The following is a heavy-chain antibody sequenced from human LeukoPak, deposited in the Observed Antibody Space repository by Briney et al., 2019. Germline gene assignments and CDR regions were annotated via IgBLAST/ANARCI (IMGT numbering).Heavy chain of an antibody. Sequence: GGSLRLSCAAPGFTFSNYAMSWVHQAPGKGLEWVSAISGSGGSTYYADSVKGRFTISRDNSKNTLYLQMNSLRAEDTAVYYCAQRPVAHDYWGQGTLVTVPS. CDR1: GFTFSNYA. V-gene: IGHV3-23*01. CDR3: AQRPVAHDY. CDR2: ISGSGGST. J-gene: IGHJ4*02. D-gene: IGHD2-21*01.